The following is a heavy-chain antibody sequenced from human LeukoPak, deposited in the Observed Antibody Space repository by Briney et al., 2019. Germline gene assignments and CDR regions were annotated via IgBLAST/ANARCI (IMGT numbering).Heavy chain of an antibody. J-gene: IGHJ5*02. CDR1: GFSFDYYA. Sequence: GRSPRLSCAASGFSFDYYAMHWVRQAPGKGLEWVSGITWNSDSTGYADSVKGRFTISRDNAKNSLYLEMNSLRVEDTAFYYCVKGLYYDILTGNWFDPWGQGTLVTVSS. D-gene: IGHD3-9*01. CDR2: ITWNSDST. CDR3: VKGLYYDILTGNWFDP. V-gene: IGHV3-9*01.